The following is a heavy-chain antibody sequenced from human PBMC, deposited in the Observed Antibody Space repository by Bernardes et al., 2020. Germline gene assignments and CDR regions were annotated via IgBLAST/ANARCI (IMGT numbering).Heavy chain of an antibody. CDR2: MNPNSGNT. CDR3: ARGGFLGYCSGGSCGEAYGMDV. CDR1: GYTFTSYD. J-gene: IGHJ6*02. Sequence: ASVKVSCKASGYTFTSYDINWVRQATGQGLEWMGWMNPNSGNTGYAQKFQGRVTMTRNTSISTAYMELSSLRSEDTAVYYCARGGFLGYCSGGSCGEAYGMDVWGQGTTVTVSS. D-gene: IGHD2-15*01. V-gene: IGHV1-8*01.